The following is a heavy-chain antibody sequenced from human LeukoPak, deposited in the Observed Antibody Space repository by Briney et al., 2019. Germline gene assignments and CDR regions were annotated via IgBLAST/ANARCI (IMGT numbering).Heavy chain of an antibody. CDR3: ARVSRDGFGETRGVDP. V-gene: IGHV4-31*03. Sequence: SQTLSLTCTVSGGSIFTSGFYWGWIRQYPGKGLEWIGYIFYSGSTFYNPSLKSRLTMSVDMSKNQVSLKLSFVTAADTAVYYCARVSRDGFGETRGVDPWGQGTLVTVSS. J-gene: IGHJ5*02. D-gene: IGHD3-10*01. CDR1: GGSIFTSGFY. CDR2: IFYSGST.